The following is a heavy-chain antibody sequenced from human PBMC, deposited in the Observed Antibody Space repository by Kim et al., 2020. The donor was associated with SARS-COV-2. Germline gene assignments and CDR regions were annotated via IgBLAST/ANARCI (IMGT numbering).Heavy chain of an antibody. CDR2: ISAYNVNT. CDR1: GYTFTSYG. CDR3: ARDGRYYYDSSGDDY. D-gene: IGHD3-22*01. V-gene: IGHV1-18*01. Sequence: ASVKVSCKASGYTFTSYGISWVRQAPGQGLEWMGWISAYNVNTNYAQKLQGRVTMTTDTSTSTAYMELRSLRSDDTAVYYCARDGRYYYDSSGDDYWGQGTLVTVSS. J-gene: IGHJ4*02.